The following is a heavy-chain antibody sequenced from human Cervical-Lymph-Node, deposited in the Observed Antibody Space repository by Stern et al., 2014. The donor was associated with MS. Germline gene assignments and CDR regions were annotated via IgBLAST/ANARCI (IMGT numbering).Heavy chain of an antibody. V-gene: IGHV4-31*03. CDR1: GGSISSGGYY. CDR3: ASQKAPSITIFGVAKSYYFDY. D-gene: IGHD3-3*01. CDR2: IYYSGST. J-gene: IGHJ4*02. Sequence: QLQLQESGPGLVKPSQTLSLTCTVSGGSISSGGYYWSWIRQHPGKGLEWIGYIYYSGSTYYNPSLKSRVTISVDTSKNQFSLKLSSVTAADTAVYYCASQKAPSITIFGVAKSYYFDYWGQGTLVTVSS.